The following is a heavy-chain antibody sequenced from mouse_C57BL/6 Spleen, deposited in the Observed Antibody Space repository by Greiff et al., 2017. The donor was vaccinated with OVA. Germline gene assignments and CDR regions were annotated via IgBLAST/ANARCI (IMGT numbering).Heavy chain of an antibody. CDR3: ARDGNYAFDY. CDR1: GYTFTSYW. Sequence: VKLMESGAELVRPGSSVKLSCKASGYTFTSYWMHWVKQRPIQGLEWIGNIDPSDSETHYNQKFKDKATWTVDKSSSTAYMQLSSLTSEDSAVYYCARDGNYAFDYWGQGTTLTVSS. J-gene: IGHJ2*01. CDR2: IDPSDSET. V-gene: IGHV1-52*01. D-gene: IGHD2-1*01.